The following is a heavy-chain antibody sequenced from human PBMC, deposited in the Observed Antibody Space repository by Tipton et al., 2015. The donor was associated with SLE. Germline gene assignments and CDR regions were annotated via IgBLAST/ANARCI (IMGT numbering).Heavy chain of an antibody. V-gene: IGHV4-59*01. CDR1: GGSISSYY. J-gene: IGHJ4*02. CDR3: ARSSIAARGGFDY. D-gene: IGHD6-6*01. CDR2: IYYSGST. Sequence: TLSLTCTVSGGSISSYYWSWIRQPPGKGLEWIGNIYYSGSTNYNPSLKGRVTISVDTSKNQFSLKLSSVTAADTAVYYCARSSIAARGGFDYWGQGTLVTVSS.